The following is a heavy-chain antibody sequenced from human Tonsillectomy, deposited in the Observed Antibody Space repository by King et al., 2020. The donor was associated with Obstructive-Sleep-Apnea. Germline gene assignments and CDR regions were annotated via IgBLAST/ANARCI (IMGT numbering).Heavy chain of an antibody. CDR2: IYNSGNS. D-gene: IGHD2-15*01. Sequence: QLQESGPGLVKPSQTLSLTCTVSGDSISSGDYYWSWIRQPPGKGLEWIGYIYNSGNSYYNPSLKSRVTISVDTSKNQFSLKLSSVTAADTAVYYCARESCSGGSCSLAYWGQGTLVTVSS. V-gene: IGHV4-30-4*01. CDR3: ARESCSGGSCSLAY. CDR1: GDSISSGDYY. J-gene: IGHJ4*02.